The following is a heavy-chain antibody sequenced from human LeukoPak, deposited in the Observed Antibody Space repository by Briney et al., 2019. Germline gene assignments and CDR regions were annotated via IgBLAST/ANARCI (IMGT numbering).Heavy chain of an antibody. CDR1: GFALSSYT. CDR2: ITSSSSTI. J-gene: IGHJ4*02. D-gene: IGHD7-27*01. V-gene: IGHV3-48*01. Sequence: GGSLRLFCAASGFALSSYTMNWVRQAPGKGLEWVSYITSSSSTISYADSVEGRFTISRDNAKNSLYLQMNSQKVKDTAVYYCAREGNRGLDYWGQGTLVTVSS. CDR3: AREGNRGLDY.